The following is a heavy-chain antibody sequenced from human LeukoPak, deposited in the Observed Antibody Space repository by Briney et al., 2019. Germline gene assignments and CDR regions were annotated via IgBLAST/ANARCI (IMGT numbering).Heavy chain of an antibody. Sequence: ASVKVSCKASGYTFTSYGISWVRRAPGQGLEWMGWISAYNGNTNYAQKLQGRVTMTTDTSTSTAYMELRSLRSDDTAVYYCARGGPNYSSSTDRPPPDAFDTWGQGTMVTVSS. CDR1: GYTFTSYG. D-gene: IGHD6-6*01. V-gene: IGHV1-18*01. CDR2: ISAYNGNT. CDR3: ARGGPNYSSSTDRPPPDAFDT. J-gene: IGHJ3*02.